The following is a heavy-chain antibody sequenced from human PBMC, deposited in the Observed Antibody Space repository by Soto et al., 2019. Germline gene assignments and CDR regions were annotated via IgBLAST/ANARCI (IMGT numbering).Heavy chain of an antibody. CDR2: IYHRGTT. CDR1: GGSIKTTGYY. J-gene: IGHJ4*02. Sequence: QVKMQESGPGLVKPSETLSLTCTVSGGSIKTTGYYWNWIRQRPGKGLEWIGNIYHRGTTYYHPSLKSRVSLSADTSNNQFSLRLTSVTAADTAVYFCASHVESTAATDSWGQGILVTVSA. V-gene: IGHV4-31*03. D-gene: IGHD4-17*01. CDR3: ASHVESTAATDS.